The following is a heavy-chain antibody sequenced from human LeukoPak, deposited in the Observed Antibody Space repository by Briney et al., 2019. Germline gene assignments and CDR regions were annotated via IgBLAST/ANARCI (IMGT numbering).Heavy chain of an antibody. Sequence: GGSLRLSCAASGFTFRNYNMNWVRQPPGKGLEWVSSISSSSSYIYYADSVKGRFTISRHNAKNSLYLQMNSLRAEDTAVYYCARGYTNAFDIWGQGTMVTVSS. CDR1: GFTFRNYN. V-gene: IGHV3-21*01. J-gene: IGHJ3*02. CDR3: ARGYTNAFDI. CDR2: ISSSSSYI. D-gene: IGHD2-2*02.